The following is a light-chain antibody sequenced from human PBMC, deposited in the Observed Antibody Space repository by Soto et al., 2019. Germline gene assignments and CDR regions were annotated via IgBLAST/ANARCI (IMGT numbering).Light chain of an antibody. V-gene: IGKV3-20*01. CDR3: QHYDSSRT. CDR1: QSVSSSY. CDR2: AAS. Sequence: EIVLPQSPGTLSLSPGERDTLSCRASQSVSSSYLAWYQQKPGQAPRLLIYAASSRATGIPDRFSGSGSGTDFTLTISRLEPEDFAVYYCQHYDSSRTFGQGTKVDIK. J-gene: IGKJ1*01.